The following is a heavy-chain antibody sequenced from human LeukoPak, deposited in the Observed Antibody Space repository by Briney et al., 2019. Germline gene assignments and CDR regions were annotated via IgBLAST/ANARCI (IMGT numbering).Heavy chain of an antibody. Sequence: GGSLRLSCAASGFTFSSYAMSWVRQAPGKGLEWVSAISGSGDSTYYGDSVKGRFTISRDNSKNTLYLQMNSLRAEDTAVYYCANGGYCSGGSCYRNWFDAWGQGTLVTVSS. CDR3: ANGGYCSGGSCYRNWFDA. CDR2: ISGSGDST. D-gene: IGHD2-15*01. J-gene: IGHJ5*02. V-gene: IGHV3-23*01. CDR1: GFTFSSYA.